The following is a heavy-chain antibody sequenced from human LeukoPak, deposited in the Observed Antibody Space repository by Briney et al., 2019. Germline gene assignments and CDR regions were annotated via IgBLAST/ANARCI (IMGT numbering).Heavy chain of an antibody. CDR3: AKCIRYSSVFDDAFDI. Sequence: GGSLRLSCAASGFTFSSYAMSWVRQAPGKGLEWVSAISGGGGSTYYADSVKGRFTISRDNSKNTLYLQMNSLRAEHTAVYHCAKCIRYSSVFDDAFDIWGQGTMVTVSS. CDR2: ISGGGGST. D-gene: IGHD6-19*01. CDR1: GFTFSSYA. J-gene: IGHJ3*02. V-gene: IGHV3-23*01.